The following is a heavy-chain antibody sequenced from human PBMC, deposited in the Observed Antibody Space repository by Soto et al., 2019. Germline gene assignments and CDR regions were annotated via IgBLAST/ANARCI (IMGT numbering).Heavy chain of an antibody. D-gene: IGHD3-10*01. CDR3: AKDYLVRTLTGTDVFDI. CDR2: IGGTGSKT. Sequence: GGSLRLSCEASGFTFKNYAMSWFRQAPGKGLEWVSTIGGTGSKTYYAESVNGRFIVSRDNDRDALHLQINSLRAEDTAVYYCAKDYLVRTLTGTDVFDIWGQGTMVTVSS. CDR1: GFTFKNYA. J-gene: IGHJ3*02. V-gene: IGHV3-23*01.